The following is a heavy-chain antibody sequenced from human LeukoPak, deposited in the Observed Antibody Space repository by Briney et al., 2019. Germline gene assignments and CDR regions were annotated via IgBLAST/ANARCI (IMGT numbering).Heavy chain of an antibody. Sequence: ASVKVSCKASGGTFSSYAISWVRQAPGQGLEWMGWISAYNGNTNYAQKLQGRVTMTTDTSTSTAYMELRSLRSDDTAVYYCARGLDYGDYGYFDYWGQGTLVTVSS. D-gene: IGHD4-17*01. J-gene: IGHJ4*02. CDR3: ARGLDYGDYGYFDY. CDR2: ISAYNGNT. V-gene: IGHV1-18*01. CDR1: GGTFSSYA.